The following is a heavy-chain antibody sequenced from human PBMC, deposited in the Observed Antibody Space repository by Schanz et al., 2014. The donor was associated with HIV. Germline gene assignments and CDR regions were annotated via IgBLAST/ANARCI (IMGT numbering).Heavy chain of an antibody. CDR3: ARGEAITSYYHYYGMDV. CDR2: IWYDGSNK. D-gene: IGHD1-20*01. CDR1: GFTFSSYG. J-gene: IGHJ6*02. V-gene: IGHV3-33*01. Sequence: QVQLVESGGGVVQPGGSLRLSCAASGFTFSSYGMHWVRQAPGKGLEWEAVIWYDGSNKYYADSVKGRFTISRDNSKKTLYLQMNSLRAEDTAVYYCARGEAITSYYHYYGMDVWGQGTTVTVSS.